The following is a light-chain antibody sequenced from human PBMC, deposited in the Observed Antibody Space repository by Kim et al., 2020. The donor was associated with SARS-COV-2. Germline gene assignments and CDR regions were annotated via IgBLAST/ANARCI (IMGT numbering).Light chain of an antibody. CDR2: DAS. V-gene: IGKV3-11*01. CDR3: QQRSNWPPFT. J-gene: IGKJ4*01. CDR1: QSVSSY. Sequence: IVLTQSPATLSLSPGERATLSCRASQSVSSYLAWYQQKPGQAPRLLIYDASNRATGIPARFSGSGSGTDFTLTISSLEPEDFAVYYCQQRSNWPPFTFGGGTKLEI.